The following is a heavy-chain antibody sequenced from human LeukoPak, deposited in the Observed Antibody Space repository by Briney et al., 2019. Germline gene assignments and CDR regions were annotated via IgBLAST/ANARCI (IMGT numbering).Heavy chain of an antibody. Sequence: PGGSLRLSCSASGFTFCSYAMHCVRQAPGKGLEYVSAISSNGGSTYYADSVKGRFTISRDNSKNTLYLQMSSLRAEDTAVYYCVKGGWRDALRFYFDYWGQGTLVTVSS. D-gene: IGHD5-24*01. J-gene: IGHJ4*02. CDR3: VKGGWRDALRFYFDY. CDR2: ISSNGGST. CDR1: GFTFCSYA. V-gene: IGHV3-64D*09.